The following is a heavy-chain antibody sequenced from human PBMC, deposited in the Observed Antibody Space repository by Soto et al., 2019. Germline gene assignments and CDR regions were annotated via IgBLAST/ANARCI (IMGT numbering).Heavy chain of an antibody. V-gene: IGHV4-59*01. CDR3: ARIQYKLLFDWFDP. CDR2: IYYSGST. D-gene: IGHD2-2*01. CDR1: GGSISSYY. J-gene: IGHJ5*02. Sequence: SETLSLTCTVSGGSISSYYWSWIRQPPGKGLEWIGYIYYSGSTNYNPSLKSRVTISVDTSKNQLSLKLSSVTAADTAVYYCARIQYKLLFDWFDPWGQGNLVTVSS.